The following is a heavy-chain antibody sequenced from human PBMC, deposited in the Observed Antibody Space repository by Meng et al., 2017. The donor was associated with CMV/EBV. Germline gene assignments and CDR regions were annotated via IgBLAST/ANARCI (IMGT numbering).Heavy chain of an antibody. CDR1: GFTFSSYE. Sequence: SLKISCAASGFTFSSYEMNWVRQAPGKGLEWVSYISSSGSTIYYADSVKGRFTISRDNAKNSLYLQMNSLRAEDTAVYYCARALVVETNPRNYYYYGMDVWGQGTTVTVSS. D-gene: IGHD2-21*01. V-gene: IGHV3-48*03. J-gene: IGHJ6*02. CDR2: ISSSGSTI. CDR3: ARALVVETNPRNYYYYGMDV.